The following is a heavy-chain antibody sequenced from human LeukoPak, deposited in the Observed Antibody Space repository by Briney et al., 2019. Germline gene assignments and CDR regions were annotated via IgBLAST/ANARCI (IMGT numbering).Heavy chain of an antibody. CDR2: IYPGDSDT. Sequence: GESLKISCRGSGYSFTTYWIGWVRQMPGKGLEWMGIIYPGDSDTRYSPSFQGQVTMSADKSIKTAYLQWSSLKASDTAMYYVGGGQGCVGIGCPPDSWGQGTLVTVSS. CDR3: GGGQGCVGIGCPPDS. V-gene: IGHV5-51*01. J-gene: IGHJ4*02. CDR1: GYSFTTYW. D-gene: IGHD2-21*01.